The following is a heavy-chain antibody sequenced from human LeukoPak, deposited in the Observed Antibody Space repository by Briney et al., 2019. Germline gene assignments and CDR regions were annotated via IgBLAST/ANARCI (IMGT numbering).Heavy chain of an antibody. CDR1: GGSLSGYY. V-gene: IGHV4-34*01. CDR3: ASGYCSSTSCYAGVGY. CDR2: INHSGST. Sequence: SEALSLTCAVYGGSLSGYYWSWIRQPPGKGLEWIGEINHSGSTNYNPSLKSRVTISVDTSKNQFSLKLSSVTAADTAVYYCASGYCSSTSCYAGVGYWGQGTLVTVSS. D-gene: IGHD2-2*01. J-gene: IGHJ4*02.